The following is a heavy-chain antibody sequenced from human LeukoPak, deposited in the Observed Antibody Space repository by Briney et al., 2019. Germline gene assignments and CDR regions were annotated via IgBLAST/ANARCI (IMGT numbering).Heavy chain of an antibody. Sequence: PPETLSLTCAVYGGSFSGYYWSWIRQPPGKGLEWIGYIYYSGGTNYNPSLKSRVTISVDTSKNQFSLKLSSVTAADTAVYYCASHSSSWYGWFDPWGQGTLVTVSS. D-gene: IGHD6-13*01. V-gene: IGHV4-59*01. CDR2: IYYSGGT. CDR1: GGSFSGYY. CDR3: ASHSSSWYGWFDP. J-gene: IGHJ5*02.